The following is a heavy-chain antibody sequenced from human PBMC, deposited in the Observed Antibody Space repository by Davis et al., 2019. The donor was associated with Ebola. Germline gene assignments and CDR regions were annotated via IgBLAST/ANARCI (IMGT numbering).Heavy chain of an antibody. J-gene: IGHJ4*02. D-gene: IGHD1-20*01. CDR2: IRSKANSYAT. CDR1: GFTFSGSA. CDR3: TLTVGSFDY. V-gene: IGHV3-73*01. Sequence: AGSLRLSCAASGFTFSGSAMHWVRQVSGKGLEWVGRIRSKANSYATAYAASVKGRFTISRDDSKNTAYLQMNSLKTEDTAVYYCTLTVGSFDYWGKGTLVTVSS.